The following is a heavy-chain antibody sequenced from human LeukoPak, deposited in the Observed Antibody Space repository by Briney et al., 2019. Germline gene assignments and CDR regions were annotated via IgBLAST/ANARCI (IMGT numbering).Heavy chain of an antibody. CDR2: IYYSGST. CDR1: GGSISSGGYY. CDR3: ARGRSRYSYGDGAFDI. D-gene: IGHD5-18*01. Sequence: SETLSLTCTVSGGSISSGGYYWSWIRQHPGKGLEWIGYIYYSGSTYYNPSLKSRVTISVDTSKNQFSLKLSSVTAADTAVYYCARGRSRYSYGDGAFDIWGQGTMVTVSS. V-gene: IGHV4-31*03. J-gene: IGHJ3*02.